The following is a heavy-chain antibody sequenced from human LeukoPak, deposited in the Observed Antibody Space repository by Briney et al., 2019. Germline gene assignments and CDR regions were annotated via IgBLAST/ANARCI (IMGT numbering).Heavy chain of an antibody. CDR3: ARGRGGYDFGHYYYGMDV. V-gene: IGHV1-8*01. Sequence: GASVKVSCRASGYTFTSYGINWVRQATGQRLEWMGWMNPNSGNTGYAQKFQGRVTMTRNTSISIAYMELSSLRSEDTAVYYCARGRGGYDFGHYYYGMDVWGQGTTVTVSS. CDR2: MNPNSGNT. J-gene: IGHJ6*02. CDR1: GYTFTSYG. D-gene: IGHD5-12*01.